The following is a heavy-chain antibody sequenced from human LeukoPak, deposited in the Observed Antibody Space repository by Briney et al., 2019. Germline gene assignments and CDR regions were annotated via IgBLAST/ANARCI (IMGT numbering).Heavy chain of an antibody. V-gene: IGHV3-66*01. CDR3: ARGSSTWYYFDY. D-gene: IGHD6-13*01. CDR2: IYSGDIT. Sequence: GGSLRLSCAASGLTFSDAWMSLVRQAPGKGLEWVSVIYSGDITYYADSVKGRFTISRDNSKNTLYLQMNSLRAEDTAVYYCARGSSTWYYFDYWGQGTLVTVSS. J-gene: IGHJ4*02. CDR1: GLTFSDAW.